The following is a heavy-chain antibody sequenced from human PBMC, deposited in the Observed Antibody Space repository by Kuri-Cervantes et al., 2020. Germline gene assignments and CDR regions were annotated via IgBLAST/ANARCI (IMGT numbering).Heavy chain of an antibody. CDR3: AGLTIYFDY. CDR2: IPYDGSYE. V-gene: IGHV3-30*02. Sequence: GGSLRLSCAASGFTFDDYGMHWVRQAPGKGLEWVAFIPYDGSYEYYVDSVKGRFTISRDNSKNTLYLQMNSLRPEDTAVYFCAGLTIYFDYWGQGSLVTVSS. J-gene: IGHJ4*02. D-gene: IGHD3-3*01. CDR1: GFTFDDYG.